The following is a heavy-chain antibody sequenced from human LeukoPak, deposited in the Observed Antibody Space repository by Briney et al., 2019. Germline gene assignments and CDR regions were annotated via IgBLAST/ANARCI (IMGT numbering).Heavy chain of an antibody. CDR3: TRDAYSTGWNSDY. Sequence: GGSLRLSCTGSGFTSGDYGTSWVRRAPGKGLEWVGCIRSKASGGTIEYAASVKGRFSIARDDSKSIAYLQMNSLKTEDTAVYYCTRDAYSTGWNSDYWGQGTLVTVSS. CDR2: IRSKASGGTI. D-gene: IGHD6-19*01. CDR1: GFTSGDYG. J-gene: IGHJ4*02. V-gene: IGHV3-49*04.